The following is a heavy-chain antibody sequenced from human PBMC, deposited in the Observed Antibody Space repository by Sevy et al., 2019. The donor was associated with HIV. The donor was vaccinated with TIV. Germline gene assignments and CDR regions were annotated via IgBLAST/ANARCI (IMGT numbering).Heavy chain of an antibody. CDR2: IYSGGST. CDR3: ARCDGSGWSYYFDY. D-gene: IGHD6-19*01. J-gene: IGHJ4*02. V-gene: IGHV3-53*01. CDR1: GFIVSSNY. Sequence: GGSLRLSCAASGFIVSSNYMSWVRQAPGKGLEWVSVIYSGGSTYYADSVKGRFTISRDNSKNTLYLQMNSLRAEDTAVYYCARCDGSGWSYYFDYWGQGTLVTVSS.